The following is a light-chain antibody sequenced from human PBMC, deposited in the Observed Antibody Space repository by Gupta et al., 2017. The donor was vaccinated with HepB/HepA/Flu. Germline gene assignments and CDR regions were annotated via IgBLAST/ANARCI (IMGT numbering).Light chain of an antibody. CDR2: DDG. CDR1: NIGNKS. CDR3: EVWDSSRDHVV. V-gene: IGLV3-21*02. Sequence: SDLVTLPPSESVAAGPTDNLTCGRNNIGNKSVNWYQQRPGQAPLLVVYDDGDRPAGIPERFSGSNSDKAATLTISRVEAGDEADYYCEVWDSSRDHVVFGGGTRLTV. J-gene: IGLJ3*02.